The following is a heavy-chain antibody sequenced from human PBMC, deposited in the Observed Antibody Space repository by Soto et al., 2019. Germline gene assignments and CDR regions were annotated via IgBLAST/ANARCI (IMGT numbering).Heavy chain of an antibody. J-gene: IGHJ3*02. V-gene: IGHV3-11*06. Sequence: GGSLRLSCAASGFTFSDYYMSWIRQAPGKGLEWVSYISSSSSYTNYADSVKGRFTISRDNAKNSLYLQMNSLRAEDTAVYYCARCRPPKKAFDIWGQGTMVTVSS. CDR2: ISSSSSYT. CDR1: GFTFSDYY. CDR3: ARCRPPKKAFDI.